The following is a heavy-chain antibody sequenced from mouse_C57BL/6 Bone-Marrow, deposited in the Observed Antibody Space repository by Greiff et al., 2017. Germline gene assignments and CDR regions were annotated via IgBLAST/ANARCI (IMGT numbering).Heavy chain of an antibody. V-gene: IGHV5-12*01. J-gene: IGHJ1*03. Sequence: DVMLVESGGGLVQPGGSLKLSCAASGFTFSDYYMYWVRQTPEKRLEWVAYISNGGGSTYYPDTVKGRFTISRDNAKNTLYLQMSRLKSEDTAMYYCASLYDGYYYWYFDVWGTGTTVTVSS. CDR3: ASLYDGYYYWYFDV. D-gene: IGHD2-3*01. CDR1: GFTFSDYY. CDR2: ISNGGGST.